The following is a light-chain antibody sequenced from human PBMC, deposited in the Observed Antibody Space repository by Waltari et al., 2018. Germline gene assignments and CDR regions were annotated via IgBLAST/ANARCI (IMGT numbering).Light chain of an antibody. CDR2: AAS. V-gene: IGKV1-39*01. Sequence: DIQMTQSPSSLSASVVDRVTINRRASQRVRLYLNWYHQKPGKAPKLLIYAASSLQSGVPPRFSGSGSGTDFTLTINSLQPEDFASYYCQQSFTAPRVTFGGGTKME. CDR3: QQSFTAPRVT. CDR1: QRVRLY. J-gene: IGKJ4*01.